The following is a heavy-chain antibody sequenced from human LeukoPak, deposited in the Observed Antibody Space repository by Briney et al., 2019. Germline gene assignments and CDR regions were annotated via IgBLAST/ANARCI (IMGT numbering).Heavy chain of an antibody. D-gene: IGHD5-24*01. V-gene: IGHV5-51*01. CDR2: IYPGDSDT. J-gene: IGHJ3*02. Sequence: GESLKISCKGSGYSFTSYWIGWVRQMPGKGLEWMGIIYPGDSDTRYSPSFQGQVTISADKSISTAYLQWSSLKASDTAMYYCARHRRWLQLTGVDAFDIWGQGTMVTVSS. CDR3: ARHRRWLQLTGVDAFDI. CDR1: GYSFTSYW.